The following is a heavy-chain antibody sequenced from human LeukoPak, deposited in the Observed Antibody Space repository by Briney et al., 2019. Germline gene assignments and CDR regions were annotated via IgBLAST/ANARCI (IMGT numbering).Heavy chain of an antibody. Sequence: GGSLRLSCAASGFTFSSDAMSWVRQAPGKGLEWVSAISGSGGSTYYADSVKGRFTISRDNSKNTLYLQMNSLRAEDTAVYYCAKYPDMVYAHYYYMDVWGKGTTVTVSS. CDR2: ISGSGGST. J-gene: IGHJ6*03. D-gene: IGHD2-8*01. CDR1: GFTFSSDA. CDR3: AKYPDMVYAHYYYMDV. V-gene: IGHV3-23*01.